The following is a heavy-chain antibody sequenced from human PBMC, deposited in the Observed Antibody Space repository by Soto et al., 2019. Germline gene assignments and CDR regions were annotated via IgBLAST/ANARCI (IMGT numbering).Heavy chain of an antibody. CDR1: GYTFTSYN. J-gene: IGHJ6*02. D-gene: IGHD3-22*01. CDR2: MNPNSGNT. CDR3: ARGVDSSGYYNYYGMDV. Sequence: ASVKVCCKASGYTFTSYNINWVRQATEQGLEWMGWMNPNSGNTGYAQKFQGRVTMTRNTSIRTAYTELSSLRSEDTAVYYCARGVDSSGYYNYYGMDVWGQGTTVTVSS. V-gene: IGHV1-8*01.